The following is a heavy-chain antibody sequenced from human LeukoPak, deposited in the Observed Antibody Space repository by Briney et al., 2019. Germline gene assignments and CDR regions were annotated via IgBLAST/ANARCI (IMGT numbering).Heavy chain of an antibody. CDR1: GGSISSGGYS. J-gene: IGHJ4*02. CDR2: IYHSGST. Sequence: PSETLSLTCAVSGGSISSGGYSWSWIRQPPGKGLEWIGYIYHSGSTYYNPSLKSRVTISVDRSKNQFSLKLSSVTAADTAVYYCARGYGSGSYYNTPRGGYFDYWGQGTLVTVSS. D-gene: IGHD3-10*01. CDR3: ARGYGSGSYYNTPRGGYFDY. V-gene: IGHV4-30-2*01.